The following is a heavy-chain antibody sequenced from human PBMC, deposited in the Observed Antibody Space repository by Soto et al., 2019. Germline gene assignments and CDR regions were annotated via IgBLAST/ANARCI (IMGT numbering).Heavy chain of an antibody. CDR3: ARDLGSGYDSHYYYYYGMDV. D-gene: IGHD5-12*01. CDR1: GYPFTSYG. Sequence: EGSVKVCFKASGYPFTSYGISLVRRAPGQGLEWMGWISAYNGNTNYAQKLQGRVTMTTDTSTSTAYMELRSLRSDDTAVYYCARDLGSGYDSHYYYYYGMDVWGQGTTVTVAS. CDR2: ISAYNGNT. J-gene: IGHJ6*01. V-gene: IGHV1-18*04.